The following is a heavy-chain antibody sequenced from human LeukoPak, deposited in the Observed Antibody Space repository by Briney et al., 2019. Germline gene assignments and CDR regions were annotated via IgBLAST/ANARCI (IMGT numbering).Heavy chain of an antibody. CDR1: GFTFDDYA. J-gene: IGHJ4*02. V-gene: IGHV3-9*01. CDR3: ASGYYGSGKGIDY. Sequence: PGRSLRLSCAASGFTFDDYAMHWVRQAPGKGLEWVSGISWNSGSIGYADSVKGRFTISRDNAKNTLNLQMNSLRAEDTAVYYCASGYYGSGKGIDYWGQGTLVTVSS. D-gene: IGHD3-10*01. CDR2: ISWNSGSI.